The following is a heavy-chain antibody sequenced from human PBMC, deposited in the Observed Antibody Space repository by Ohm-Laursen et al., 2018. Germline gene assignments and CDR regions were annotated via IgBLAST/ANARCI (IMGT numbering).Heavy chain of an antibody. V-gene: IGHV3-23*01. CDR1: GFTFSSYA. D-gene: IGHD6-19*01. Sequence: SLRLSCAASGFTFSSYAMSWVRQAPGKGLEWVSTISGSGGGTYYADSVKGRFTISRDNSKNTLYLLMNSLRAEDTAVYYCAKGHSSGWYYFDYWGQGTLVTVSS. CDR3: AKGHSSGWYYFDY. CDR2: ISGSGGGT. J-gene: IGHJ4*02.